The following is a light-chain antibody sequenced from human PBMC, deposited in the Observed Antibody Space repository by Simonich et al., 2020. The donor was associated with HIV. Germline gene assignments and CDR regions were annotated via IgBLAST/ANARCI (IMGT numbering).Light chain of an antibody. V-gene: IGKV4-1*01. Sequence: DIVMTQSPDSLAVSLGERATINCKSSQSVLYSSNNTNYLAWYQQKPGQPPKLLIYWASTRESGVPDRFSGSGSGTDFTLTIRSLQAEDVAVYYCQQYFSTPRTFGQGTKVEIK. CDR2: WAS. J-gene: IGKJ1*01. CDR3: QQYFSTPRT. CDR1: QSVLYSSNNTNY.